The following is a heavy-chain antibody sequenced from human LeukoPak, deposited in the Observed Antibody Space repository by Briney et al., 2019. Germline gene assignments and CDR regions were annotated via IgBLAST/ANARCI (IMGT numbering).Heavy chain of an antibody. V-gene: IGHV3-30*18. D-gene: IGHD3-22*01. J-gene: IGHJ1*01. CDR2: ISYDGSNK. CDR1: GFTFSTYG. CDR3: AKDGARDYYDSSGYYYEYFQH. Sequence: GGSLRLSCAASGFTFSTYGMHWVRQAPGKGLEWVAVISYDGSNKYYADSVKGRFTISRDNSKNTLYLQMNSLRAEDTAVYYCAKDGARDYYDSSGYYYEYFQHWGQGTLVTVSS.